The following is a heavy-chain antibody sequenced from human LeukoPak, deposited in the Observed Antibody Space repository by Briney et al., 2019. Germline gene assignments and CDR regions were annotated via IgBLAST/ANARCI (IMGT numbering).Heavy chain of an antibody. Sequence: GGSLRLSCEVSGFTFTDYWMNWVRQAPGKGPEWVASIRQDGSEKNYVDSVKGRFNISRDNTKNSLSLQLNGLRAEDTAVYYCARDGTAAGLYFDLWGQGTLVTVSS. CDR2: IRQDGSEK. V-gene: IGHV3-7*01. J-gene: IGHJ4*01. D-gene: IGHD6-13*01. CDR1: GFTFTDYW. CDR3: ARDGTAAGLYFDL.